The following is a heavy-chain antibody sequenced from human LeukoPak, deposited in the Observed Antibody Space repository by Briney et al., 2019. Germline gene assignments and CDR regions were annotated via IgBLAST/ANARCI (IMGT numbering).Heavy chain of an antibody. D-gene: IGHD3-16*01. CDR2: IKRKTDGETT. CDR3: ATASSGLFY. CDR1: GLTLSNAW. Sequence: PGGSLRLSCAASGLTLSNAWMSWVRQAPGEGLEWVGRIKRKTDGETTEYVAPVKGRFTISRDASKNTLYLQMNSLKTEDTGVYYCATASSGLFYWGQGTLVTVSS. V-gene: IGHV3-15*01. J-gene: IGHJ4*02.